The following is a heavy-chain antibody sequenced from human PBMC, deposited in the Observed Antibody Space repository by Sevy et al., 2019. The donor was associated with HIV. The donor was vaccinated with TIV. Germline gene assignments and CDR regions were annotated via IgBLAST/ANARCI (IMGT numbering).Heavy chain of an antibody. J-gene: IGHJ6*02. CDR3: ARLTTRPTSDLYGMDV. Sequence: ASVKVSCKASGYTFSDYYIHWVRQAPGQGLEWMAWINPNDGVTHYAQRFQGGVTLTRDTSVRTAYMELRGLRYDDTAIYYCARLTTRPTSDLYGMDVWGQGTPVTVSS. V-gene: IGHV1-2*02. CDR1: GYTFSDYY. D-gene: IGHD4-17*01. CDR2: INPNDGVT.